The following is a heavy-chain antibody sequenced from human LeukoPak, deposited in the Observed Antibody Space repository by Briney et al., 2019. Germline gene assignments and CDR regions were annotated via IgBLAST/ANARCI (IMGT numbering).Heavy chain of an antibody. CDR1: GFTFNNYA. V-gene: IGHV3-23*01. D-gene: IGHD5-18*01. Sequence: GGSLRLSCAASGFTFNNYAMSWVRQAPGKGLEWVSAISGSGDNTYYADSVKGRFTISRDTSKNTLFLQMNSLRAEDTAVYYCAKDRGYNYGLCDYWGQGTLVTVSS. CDR2: ISGSGDNT. CDR3: AKDRGYNYGLCDY. J-gene: IGHJ4*02.